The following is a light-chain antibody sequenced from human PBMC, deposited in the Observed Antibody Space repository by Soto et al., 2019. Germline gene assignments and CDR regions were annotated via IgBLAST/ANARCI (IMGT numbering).Light chain of an antibody. CDR3: QQRSNWPPT. Sequence: EVVLTQSPGTLSLSPGERATLSCRASQSASTYLAWYQQKPGQAPRLLIYDASNRATGIPARFSGSGSGTDFTLTISSLEPEDFAVYYCQQRSNWPPTFGQGTKVDIK. J-gene: IGKJ1*01. CDR2: DAS. V-gene: IGKV3-11*01. CDR1: QSASTY.